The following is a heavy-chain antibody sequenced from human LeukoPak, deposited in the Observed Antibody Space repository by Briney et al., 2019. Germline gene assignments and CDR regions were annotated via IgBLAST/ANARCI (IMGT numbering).Heavy chain of an antibody. CDR3: ATLYGMYYYDSSGYPNFDY. V-gene: IGHV1-24*01. CDR1: GYTLTELS. J-gene: IGHJ4*02. CDR2: FDPEDGEA. Sequence: ASVKVSCKVSGYTLTELSMHWVRQAPGKGLEWMVGFDPEDGEAIYAQKFQGRVTMTEDTSTDTAYMELSSLRSEDTAVYYCATLYGMYYYDSSGYPNFDYWGQRTLVTVSS. D-gene: IGHD3-22*01.